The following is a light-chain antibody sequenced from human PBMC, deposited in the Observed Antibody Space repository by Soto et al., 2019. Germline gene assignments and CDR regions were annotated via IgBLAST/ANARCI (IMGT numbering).Light chain of an antibody. CDR1: SSDVGGSNS. V-gene: IGLV2-14*03. Sequence: QSVLTQPASMSGSPGQSITISCTGTSSDVGGSNSVSWYQQHPGKAPKLVIFGNRNRPSGVPERFSGSKSGTSASLAITGLQAEDEADYYCQAYDYSLTASVFGGGTKLTVL. CDR2: GNR. J-gene: IGLJ3*02. CDR3: QAYDYSLTASV.